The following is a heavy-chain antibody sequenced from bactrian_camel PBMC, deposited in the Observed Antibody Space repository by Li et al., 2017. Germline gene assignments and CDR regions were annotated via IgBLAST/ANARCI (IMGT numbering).Heavy chain of an antibody. J-gene: IGHJ4*01. CDR3: AAFPSKCLTLESKYNY. CDR2: VTIDHYT. Sequence: HVQLVESGGGSVQPGGSLTLSCNASHSRSYCMAWVRQAPGKERETIATVTIDHYTNYADSVKGRFTISKDNAKNTLYLQMSNLNPEDTAMYYCAAFPSKCLTLESKYNYWGQGTQVTVS. CDR1: HSRSYC. D-gene: IGHD1*01. V-gene: IGHV3S53*01.